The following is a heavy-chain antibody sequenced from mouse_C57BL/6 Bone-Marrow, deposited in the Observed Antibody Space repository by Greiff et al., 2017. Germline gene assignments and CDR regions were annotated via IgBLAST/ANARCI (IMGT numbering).Heavy chain of an antibody. CDR2: INPNYSTT. D-gene: IGHD1-1*01. CDR1: GYSFTDYN. CDR3: ARENYGSSDWYVDV. J-gene: IGHJ1*03. V-gene: IGHV1-39*01. Sequence: VQLKESGPELVKPGASVKISCKASGYSFTDYNMNWVKQSNGKSLEWIGVINPNYSTTSYNPQFKGKSTLTVAQSSSTAYMQLNSLTSEDSAVYYCARENYGSSDWYVDVWGTGTTVTVSS.